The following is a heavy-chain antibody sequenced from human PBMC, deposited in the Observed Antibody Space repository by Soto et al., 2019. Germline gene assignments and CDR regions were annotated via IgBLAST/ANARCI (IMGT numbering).Heavy chain of an antibody. CDR2: LSGSGTST. CDR3: AKATTNGGWFNPFDS. V-gene: IGHV3-23*01. D-gene: IGHD6-19*01. CDR1: GFSFVKYA. J-gene: IGHJ4*02. Sequence: GGSLRLSCAASGFSFVKYAMNWVRQAPGKGLEWVSGLSGSGTSTYYADSVKGRFTISRDNSRDTLFLQMNSLTADDTAVYYCAKATTNGGWFNPFDSWGQGALVTVSS.